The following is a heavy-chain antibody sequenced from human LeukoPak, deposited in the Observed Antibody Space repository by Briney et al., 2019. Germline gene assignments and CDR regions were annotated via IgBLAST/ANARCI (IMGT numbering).Heavy chain of an antibody. CDR3: VRVKGSYFDY. J-gene: IGHJ4*02. D-gene: IGHD2-15*01. V-gene: IGHV3-48*01. CDR1: GFTFSSYS. CDR2: ISSSGSAI. Sequence: LSGGSLRLSCAASGFTFSSYSINWVRQAPGKGLEWVSYISSSGSAIYYVDSVKGRFTVSRDNAKNSLFLQMNSPRAEDTAVYYCVRVKGSYFDYWGQGALVTVSS.